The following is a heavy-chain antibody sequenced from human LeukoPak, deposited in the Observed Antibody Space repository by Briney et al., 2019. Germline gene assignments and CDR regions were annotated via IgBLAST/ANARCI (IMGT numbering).Heavy chain of an antibody. CDR3: AREAARNSYYYMAV. CDR2: ISYDGSNK. Sequence: GGSLRLSCAASGFTFSSYAMHWVRQAPGKGLEWVAVISYDGSNKYYADSVKGRFTISRDNSKNTLYLQMNSLRAEDTAVYYCAREAARNSYYYMAVWGKGTTVTVSS. D-gene: IGHD2-15*01. CDR1: GFTFSSYA. J-gene: IGHJ6*03. V-gene: IGHV3-30*04.